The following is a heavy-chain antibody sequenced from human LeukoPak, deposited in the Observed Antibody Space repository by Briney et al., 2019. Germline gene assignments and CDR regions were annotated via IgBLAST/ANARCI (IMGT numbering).Heavy chain of an antibody. D-gene: IGHD4-17*01. Sequence: GGSLRLSCVGSGFTFSSYAMTWVRQAPGSGLEWVSSIRGSGDGTSYADSVKGRFTMSRDNSKNTLYLQVDNLGAEDTAMYYCGRDPNGDYIGAFDFWGRGTLVTVSS. CDR3: GRDPNGDYIGAFDF. J-gene: IGHJ3*01. CDR1: GFTFSSYA. CDR2: IRGSGDGT. V-gene: IGHV3-23*01.